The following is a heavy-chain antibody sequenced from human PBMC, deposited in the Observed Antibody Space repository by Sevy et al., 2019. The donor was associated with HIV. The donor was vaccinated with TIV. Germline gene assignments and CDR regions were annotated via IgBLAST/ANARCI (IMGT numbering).Heavy chain of an antibody. CDR3: ARHPVTAGYYYGMDV. Sequence: ASVKVSCKASGYTFTSYDINWVRQATGQGLEWMGWMNPNSGNTGLAQKFQGRVTMTRNTSKSKAYMELSSLRSEETAVYYCARHPVTAGYYYGMDVWGQGTTVTVSS. CDR2: MNPNSGNT. D-gene: IGHD4-4*01. V-gene: IGHV1-8*01. CDR1: GYTFTSYD. J-gene: IGHJ6*02.